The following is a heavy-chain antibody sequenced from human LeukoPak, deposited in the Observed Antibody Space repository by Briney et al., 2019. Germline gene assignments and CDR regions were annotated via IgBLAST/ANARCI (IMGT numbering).Heavy chain of an antibody. J-gene: IGHJ4*02. D-gene: IGHD1-26*01. CDR2: ISWNSGTI. Sequence: GGSLRLSCAASGFSFDDYAMHWVRQAPGKGLEWVSGISWNSGTIGYADSVKGRFTISRDNAKNSLYLQMNSLRAEDMALYYCAKGVGATYLYYFDYWGQGTLVTVPS. CDR1: GFSFDDYA. CDR3: AKGVGATYLYYFDY. V-gene: IGHV3-9*03.